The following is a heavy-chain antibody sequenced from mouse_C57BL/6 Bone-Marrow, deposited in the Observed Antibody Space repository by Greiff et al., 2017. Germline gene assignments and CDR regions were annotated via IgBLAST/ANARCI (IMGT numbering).Heavy chain of an antibody. J-gene: IGHJ3*01. CDR1: GFTFSDFY. V-gene: IGHV7-1*01. Sequence: EVQVVESGGGLVQSGRSLRLSCATSGFTFSDFYMEWVRQAPGKGLEWIAASRNKANDYTTEYSASVKGRFIVSRDTSQSILYLQMNALRAEDTAIYYCARDDLYYGNFAYWGQGTLVTVSA. D-gene: IGHD2-1*01. CDR2: SRNKANDYTT. CDR3: ARDDLYYGNFAY.